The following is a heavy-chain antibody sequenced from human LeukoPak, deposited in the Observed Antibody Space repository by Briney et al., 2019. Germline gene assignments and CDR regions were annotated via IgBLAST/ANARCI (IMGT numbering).Heavy chain of an antibody. CDR2: IKQDGSEK. J-gene: IGHJ4*02. CDR1: GITFSNYW. V-gene: IGHV3-7*01. CDR3: ARGLWYGVV. D-gene: IGHD3-10*01. Sequence: PGGSLRLSCAGSGITFSNYWMTWVRQAPGKGLEWVATIKQDGSEKYYADSEKGRFTISRDNTKNSLYLQMNSLRAEDTAVYYCARGLWYGVVWGQGTLVTVSS.